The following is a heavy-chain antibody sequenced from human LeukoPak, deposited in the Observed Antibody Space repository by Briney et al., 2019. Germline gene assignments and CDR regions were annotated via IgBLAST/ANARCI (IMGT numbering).Heavy chain of an antibody. J-gene: IGHJ6*02. CDR3: ARDLARVDTALRAYYYGMDV. D-gene: IGHD5-18*01. Sequence: PGGSLRLSCAASGFTFSSYGMPWVRQAPGKGLEWVAVISYDGSNKYYADSVKGRFTISRDNSKNTLYLQMNSLRAEDTAVYYCARDLARVDTALRAYYYGMDVWGQGTTVTVSS. CDR2: ISYDGSNK. V-gene: IGHV3-30*03. CDR1: GFTFSSYG.